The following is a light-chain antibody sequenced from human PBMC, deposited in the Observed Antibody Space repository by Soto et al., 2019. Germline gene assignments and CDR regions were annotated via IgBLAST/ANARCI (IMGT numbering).Light chain of an antibody. CDR2: DVS. J-gene: IGLJ1*01. CDR1: SSDVGGYNY. V-gene: IGLV2-14*03. CDR3: SSYTTSNNRQIV. Sequence: QSVLTQPASVSGSPGRSITISCTGTSSDVGGYNYVAWYQHHPGKAPKLMIYDVSNRPSGVSNRFSGSKSGNTASLTISGLQPEDEADYYCSSYTTSNNRQIVLGTGTKLTVL.